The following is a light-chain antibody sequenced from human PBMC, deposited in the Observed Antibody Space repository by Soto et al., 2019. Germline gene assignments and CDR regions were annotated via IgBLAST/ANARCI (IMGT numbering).Light chain of an antibody. Sequence: DIQMTQSPSTLCASVGDRVTITCRASQSISSWLAWYQQKPGKAPKLLIYKASSLESGVPSRFSGSGSGTEFTLTISSLQPDDFATYYCQQYNSYPFTFGPGTKVDIK. CDR1: QSISSW. V-gene: IGKV1-5*03. CDR2: KAS. CDR3: QQYNSYPFT. J-gene: IGKJ3*01.